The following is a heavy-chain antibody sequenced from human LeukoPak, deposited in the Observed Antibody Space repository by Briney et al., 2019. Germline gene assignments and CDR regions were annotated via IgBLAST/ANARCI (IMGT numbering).Heavy chain of an antibody. Sequence: GGSLRLSCAASGFTFSSYSMNWVRQAPGKGLEWVSYISSSGGAIFYADSVKGQFTISRDNAKNSLYLQMNSLRAEDTAVYYCARDQGRGFDYWGQGTLVTVSS. J-gene: IGHJ4*02. CDR3: ARDQGRGFDY. CDR1: GFTFSSYS. CDR2: ISSSGGAI. V-gene: IGHV3-48*04.